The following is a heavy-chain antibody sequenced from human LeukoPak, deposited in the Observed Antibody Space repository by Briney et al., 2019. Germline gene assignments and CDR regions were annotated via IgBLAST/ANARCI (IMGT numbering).Heavy chain of an antibody. CDR2: ISYDGSNK. Sequence: GGSLRLSCAASGFTFSSYGMHWVRQAPGKGLEWVAVISYDGSNKYYADSVKGRFTVSRDNSKNTLYLQMNSLRAEDTAVYYCARGSLYDSSGYSTPAGYYFDYWGQGTLVTVSS. J-gene: IGHJ4*02. CDR1: GFTFSSYG. D-gene: IGHD3-22*01. V-gene: IGHV3-30*03. CDR3: ARGSLYDSSGYSTPAGYYFDY.